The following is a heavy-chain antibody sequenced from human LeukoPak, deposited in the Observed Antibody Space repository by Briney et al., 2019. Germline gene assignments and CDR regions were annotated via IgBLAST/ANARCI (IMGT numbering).Heavy chain of an antibody. CDR1: GFTFSTYG. V-gene: IGHV3-30*02. D-gene: IGHD3-16*01. Sequence: GGSLRLSCAASGFTFSTYGMHWVRQAPGKGLEWVTFIRYDGSNKYYADSVKGRFTISRDNSKNTLYLQMNSLRAEDTAVYYCAKDPFDYVWGPFDYWGQGTLVTVSS. J-gene: IGHJ4*02. CDR2: IRYDGSNK. CDR3: AKDPFDYVWGPFDY.